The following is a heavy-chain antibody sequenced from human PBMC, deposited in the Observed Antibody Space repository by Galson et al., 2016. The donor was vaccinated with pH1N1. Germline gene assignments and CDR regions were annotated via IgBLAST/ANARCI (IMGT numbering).Heavy chain of an antibody. CDR3: ARRYYFDY. J-gene: IGHJ4*02. V-gene: IGHV1-46*01. Sequence: SVKVSCKASGYSVTRYYMHWVRQAPGQGLEWMEIIDPSDGTTTYSQKFQGRITMTRDTPTNSVYMELSSLTSDDTAVYYCARRYYFDYWGQGTLITVSS. CDR1: GYSVTRYY. CDR2: IDPSDGTT.